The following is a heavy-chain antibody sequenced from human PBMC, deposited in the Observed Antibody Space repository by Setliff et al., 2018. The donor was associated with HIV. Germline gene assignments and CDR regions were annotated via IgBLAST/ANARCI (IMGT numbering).Heavy chain of an antibody. J-gene: IGHJ4*02. V-gene: IGHV1-18*01. Sequence: ALVKVSCKASGYNFTSYGFTWVRQAPGQGLEWMGWISAYKGNTNYAQRLQGRVTMTTDTATSTAYMELRSLRSDDTAVYFCARDGSVELAAPDYWGQGTLVTVSS. CDR1: GYNFTSYG. CDR2: ISAYKGNT. D-gene: IGHD6-6*01. CDR3: ARDGSVELAAPDY.